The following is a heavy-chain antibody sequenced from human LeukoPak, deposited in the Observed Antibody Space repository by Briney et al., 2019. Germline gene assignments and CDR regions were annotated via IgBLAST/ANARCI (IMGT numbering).Heavy chain of an antibody. D-gene: IGHD6-19*01. CDR2: IYSSGSI. CDR3: ARSIAVAGTFDY. J-gene: IGHJ4*02. CDR1: GDSISGYY. V-gene: IGHV4-4*09. Sequence: SETLSLTCTVSGDSISGYYWSWIRQPPGKGLEWIGYIYSSGSINYNPSLKSRVTISVDTCKDQFSLKLKSVTAADTAVYYCARSIAVAGTFDYWGQGTLVTVSS.